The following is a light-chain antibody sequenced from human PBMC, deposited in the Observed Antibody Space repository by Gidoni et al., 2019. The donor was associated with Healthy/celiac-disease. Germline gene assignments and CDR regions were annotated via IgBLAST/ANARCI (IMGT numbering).Light chain of an antibody. CDR3: QSYDSSLSGVV. J-gene: IGLJ2*01. CDR2: GNS. V-gene: IGLV1-40*01. Sequence: QSVLPQPPSVSGAAGQRVTIPCTWRSPNIGAGYDVHWYQQPPGTAPKLLIYGNSNRPSGGPDRFSGSKSGTSASLAITGLQAEDEADYYCQSYDSSLSGVVFGGGTKLTVL. CDR1: SPNIGAGYD.